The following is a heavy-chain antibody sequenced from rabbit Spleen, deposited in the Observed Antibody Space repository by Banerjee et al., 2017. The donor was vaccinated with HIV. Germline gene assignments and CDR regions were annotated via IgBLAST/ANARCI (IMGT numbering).Heavy chain of an antibody. J-gene: IGHJ6*01. CDR1: GFSFSSNVY. V-gene: IGHV1S40*01. CDR2: ISTGSSGYT. CDR3: ARTTYGYDDYADLYYAAMDL. D-gene: IGHD6-1*01. Sequence: LVESGGGLVKPGASLTLTCTASGFSFSSNVYMCWVRQAPGKGLEWIACISTGSSGYTYYATWAKGRFTISKTSSTTVTLQMTSLTVADTATYFCARTTYGYDDYADLYYAAMDLWGQGTLVTVS.